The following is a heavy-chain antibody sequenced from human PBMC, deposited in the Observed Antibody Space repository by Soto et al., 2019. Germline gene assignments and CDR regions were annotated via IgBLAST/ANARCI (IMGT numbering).Heavy chain of an antibody. CDR3: AREGGVKDEWLPNYYYYGMDV. D-gene: IGHD3-3*01. V-gene: IGHV1-18*01. J-gene: IGHJ6*02. CDR2: ISAYNGNT. Sequence: ASVTVSCQASGGTFISDTISWVRQAPGQGLEWMGWISAYNGNTNYAQKLQGRVTMTTDTSTSTAYMELRSLRSDDTAVYYCAREGGVKDEWLPNYYYYGMDVWGQGTTVTVSS. CDR1: GGTFISDT.